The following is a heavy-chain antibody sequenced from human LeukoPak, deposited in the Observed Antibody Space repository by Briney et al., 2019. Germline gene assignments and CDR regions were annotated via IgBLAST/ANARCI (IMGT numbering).Heavy chain of an antibody. CDR3: VRADASFLFNGGAYFPH. Sequence: PGGSLRLSCAASGFTLSSSWMHWVRQAPGKELVWVSSLKGDGSTTSYADSVKGRFTISRDNAKNILYLEMNSLRNDDTAVYYCVRADASFLFNGGAYFPHWGQRTLVTVSS. J-gene: IGHJ1*01. V-gene: IGHV3-74*01. CDR1: GFTLSSSW. D-gene: IGHD4-23*01. CDR2: LKGDGSTT.